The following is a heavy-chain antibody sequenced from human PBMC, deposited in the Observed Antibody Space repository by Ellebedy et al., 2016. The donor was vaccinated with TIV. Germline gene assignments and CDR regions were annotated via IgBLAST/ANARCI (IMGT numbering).Heavy chain of an antibody. V-gene: IGHV3-30*18. Sequence: GESLKISCAASGFTFSSYTMHWVRQAPGKGLEWVAALSYDGSNEYYGDSVQGRFTISRDSSKKTLYLQMNSLRAEDTAVYYCAKPFVGHCISTVCYVFDDWGQGTLVTVSS. CDR2: LSYDGSNE. CDR1: GFTFSSYT. D-gene: IGHD2-2*01. J-gene: IGHJ4*02. CDR3: AKPFVGHCISTVCYVFDD.